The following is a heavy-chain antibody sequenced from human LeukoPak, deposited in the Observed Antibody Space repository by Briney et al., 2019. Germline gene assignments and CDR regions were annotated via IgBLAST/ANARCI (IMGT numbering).Heavy chain of an antibody. CDR1: GGSISSYY. Sequence: SETLSLTCTVSGGSISSYYWSWIRQPPGKGLEWIGYIYYSGSTNYNPSLKSRVTISVDTSKNQFSLKLSSVTAADTAVYYCARGGRGGLLYSNYDNFDYWGQGTLVTVSS. CDR2: IYYSGST. D-gene: IGHD4-11*01. J-gene: IGHJ4*02. V-gene: IGHV4-59*01. CDR3: ARGGRGGLLYSNYDNFDY.